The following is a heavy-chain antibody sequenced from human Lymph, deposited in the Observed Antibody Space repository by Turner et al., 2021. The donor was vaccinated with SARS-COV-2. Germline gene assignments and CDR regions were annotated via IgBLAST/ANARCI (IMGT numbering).Heavy chain of an antibody. J-gene: IGHJ6*02. CDR2: ISYDGSNK. D-gene: IGHD3-3*01. Sequence: QVQLVESGGGVVQPGRSLRLSCAASGFTFSSYAMHWVRQAPGKGLEWVAVISYDGSNKNYADSVKGRFTISRDNSKNTLYLQMNSLRAEYTAVYYCARDDREFWSGYYTHYYYYGMDVWGQGTTVTVSS. V-gene: IGHV3-30*04. CDR3: ARDDREFWSGYYTHYYYYGMDV. CDR1: GFTFSSYA.